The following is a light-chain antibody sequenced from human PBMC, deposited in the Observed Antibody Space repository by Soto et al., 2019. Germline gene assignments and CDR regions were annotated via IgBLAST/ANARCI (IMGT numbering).Light chain of an antibody. Sequence: EIVLTQSPGTLSLSPGERATLSCRASQSVSSSYLAWHQQNPGQAPTLLIYGASSRATGIADRFGGSGSGTDFSLTISRLEPEEFAVYYCQQNGRGPSWTCGEGAKV. J-gene: IGKJ1*01. CDR2: GAS. CDR1: QSVSSSY. V-gene: IGKV3-20*01. CDR3: QQNGRGPSWT.